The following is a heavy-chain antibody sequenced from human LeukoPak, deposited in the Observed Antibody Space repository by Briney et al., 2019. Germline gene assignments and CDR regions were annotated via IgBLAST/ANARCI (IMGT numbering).Heavy chain of an antibody. CDR2: IYYSGST. CDR3: ARIRGPYSYDYYFDY. V-gene: IGHV4-59*13. D-gene: IGHD5-18*01. Sequence: PSETLSLTCTVSGGSISSYYWSWIRQPPGKGLEWIGYIYYSGSTNYNPSLKSRVTISVDTSKNQFSLKLSSVTAADTAVYYCARIRGPYSYDYYFDYWGQGTLVTVFS. CDR1: GGSISSYY. J-gene: IGHJ4*02.